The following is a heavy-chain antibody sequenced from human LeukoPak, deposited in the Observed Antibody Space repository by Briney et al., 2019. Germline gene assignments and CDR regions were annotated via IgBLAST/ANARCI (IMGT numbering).Heavy chain of an antibody. J-gene: IGHJ4*02. CDR3: AKDRGHFWSGFGY. CDR2: ISGSGGST. Sequence: GGSLRLSCAASGFTFSSDAMSWVRQAPGKGLEWVSAISGSGGSTYYADSVKGRFTISTDNSKNTLYLQMNSLRAEDTAVYYCAKDRGHFWSGFGYWGQGTLVTVSS. D-gene: IGHD3-3*02. V-gene: IGHV3-23*01. CDR1: GFTFSSDA.